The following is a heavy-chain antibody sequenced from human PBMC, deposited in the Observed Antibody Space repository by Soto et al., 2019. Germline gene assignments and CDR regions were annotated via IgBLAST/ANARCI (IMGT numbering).Heavy chain of an antibody. J-gene: IGHJ4*02. Sequence: SVKVSCKASGGTFRSHAISWVRQAPGQGLEWMGGNIPFSGTANYAQRFQGRVTITADEFTTTAYMGLSSLRSEDTAVYYCARDRSYDSSGYYGGFDSWGQGTLVTVSS. CDR3: ARDRSYDSSGYYGGFDS. CDR1: GGTFRSHA. V-gene: IGHV1-69*13. CDR2: NIPFSGTA. D-gene: IGHD3-22*01.